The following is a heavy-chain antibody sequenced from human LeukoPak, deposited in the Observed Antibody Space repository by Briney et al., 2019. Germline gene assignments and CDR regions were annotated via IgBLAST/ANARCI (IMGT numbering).Heavy chain of an antibody. CDR1: AGSISSGSYY. V-gene: IGHV4-61*02. CDR2: IYTSGST. D-gene: IGHD3-10*01. J-gene: IGHJ5*02. CDR3: ARDGSGRYNWFDP. Sequence: SQTLSLTCTVSAGSISSGSYYWSWIRQPAGKGLEWIGRIYTSGSTNYNPSLKSRVTISVDTSKNQFSLKLSSVTAADTAVYYCARDGSGRYNWFDPWGQGTLVTVSS.